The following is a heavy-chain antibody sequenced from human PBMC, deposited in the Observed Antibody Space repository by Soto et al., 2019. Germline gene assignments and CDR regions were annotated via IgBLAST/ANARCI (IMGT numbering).Heavy chain of an antibody. J-gene: IGHJ3*02. V-gene: IGHV4-59*01. Sequence: SETLSLTCTVSGGSISSYYWSWIRQPPGKGLEWIGYIYYSGSTNYNPSLKSRVTISVDTSKNQFSLKLSSVTAADTAVYYCARAPGGVSSGYYTLIGFDIWGQGTMVTVS. CDR3: ARAPGGVSSGYYTLIGFDI. CDR2: IYYSGST. D-gene: IGHD3-22*01. CDR1: GGSISSYY.